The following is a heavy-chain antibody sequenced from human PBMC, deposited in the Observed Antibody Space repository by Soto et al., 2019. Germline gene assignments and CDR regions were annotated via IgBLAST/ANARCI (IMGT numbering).Heavy chain of an antibody. V-gene: IGHV3-48*03. J-gene: IGHJ6*02. CDR3: AWQIAPFYYYATDG. CDR1: GFTFSRYE. CDR2: MCSRGSSI. Sequence: PGWSLRLSSAPSGFTFSRYEMNWIRQAPGVGLEWVSSMCSRGSSIYSADSVKGGFTISRENSNRLLYLQMNCLSAEDMAVYYCAWQIAPFYYYATDGLGQVTTVTVFS.